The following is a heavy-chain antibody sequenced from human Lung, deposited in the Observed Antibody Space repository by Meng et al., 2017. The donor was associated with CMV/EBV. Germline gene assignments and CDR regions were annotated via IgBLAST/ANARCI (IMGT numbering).Heavy chain of an antibody. D-gene: IGHD5-18*01. J-gene: IGHJ6*02. V-gene: IGHV3-73*01. CDR3: TRRGEGQADMVNGMDD. Sequence: GGSLRLXXAASGFTFSGSAMHWVRQTSGKGLEWVGRIRSKANSYATAYAASVKGRFTSSRYDSKNTAYLQMNSLKTEDKAVYYCTRRGEGQADMVNGMDDWGQGXTVTVSS. CDR1: GFTFSGSA. CDR2: IRSKANSYAT.